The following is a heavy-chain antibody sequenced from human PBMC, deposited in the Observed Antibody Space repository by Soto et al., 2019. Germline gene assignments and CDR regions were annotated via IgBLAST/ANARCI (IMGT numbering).Heavy chain of an antibody. V-gene: IGHV3-21*01. D-gene: IGHD6-19*01. Sequence: EVQLVESGGGLVKPGGSLRLSCAASGFTFSSYSMNWVRQAPGKGLEWVSSISSSSSYIYYADSVKGRFTISRDNAKNSLYLQMNSLRAEDTAVYYCARAGPVAVAGSDEEYFQYWGQGTLVTVSS. J-gene: IGHJ1*01. CDR2: ISSSSSYI. CDR1: GFTFSSYS. CDR3: ARAGPVAVAGSDEEYFQY.